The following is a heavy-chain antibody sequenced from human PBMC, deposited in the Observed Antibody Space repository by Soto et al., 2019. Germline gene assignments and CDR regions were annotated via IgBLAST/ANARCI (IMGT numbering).Heavy chain of an antibody. D-gene: IGHD6-13*01. CDR2: ISYDGSNK. J-gene: IGHJ6*02. V-gene: IGHV3-30*04. CDR3: ARESNISSWYYYYGMDV. CDR1: GFTFSSYA. Sequence: GGSLRLSCAASGFTFSSYAMHWVRQAPGKGLEWVAVISYDGSNKYYADSVKGRFTISRDNSKNTLYLQMNSLRAEDTAVYYCARESNISSWYYYYGMDVWGQGTTVTVSS.